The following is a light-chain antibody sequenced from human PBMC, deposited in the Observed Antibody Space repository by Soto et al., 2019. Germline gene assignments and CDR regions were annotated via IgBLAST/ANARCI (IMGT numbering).Light chain of an antibody. V-gene: IGKV3-20*01. Sequence: IVLTQSPNTLSLSPGERATLSCRAGQSVPRSYLAWYQQKPGQAPRLLIYGTSSRATGIPDRFSGSGSGTDFTLTISRLEPEDFAMFYCQQYGSSITFGQGTKVDIK. J-gene: IGKJ1*01. CDR2: GTS. CDR1: QSVPRSY. CDR3: QQYGSSIT.